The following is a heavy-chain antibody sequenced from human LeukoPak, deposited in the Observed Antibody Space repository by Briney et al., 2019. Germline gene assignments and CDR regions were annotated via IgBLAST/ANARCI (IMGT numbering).Heavy chain of an antibody. CDR3: ARVKDSGSYWGDYFDY. V-gene: IGHV4-39*07. D-gene: IGHD1-26*01. Sequence: SETLSLTCTVSGGSISSSSYYWGWIRQPPGKGLEWIGSIYYSGSTYYNPSLKSRVTISVDRSMNQFSLKLSSVTAADTAVYYCARVKDSGSYWGDYFDYWGQGTLVTVSS. CDR2: IYYSGST. CDR1: GGSISSSSYY. J-gene: IGHJ4*02.